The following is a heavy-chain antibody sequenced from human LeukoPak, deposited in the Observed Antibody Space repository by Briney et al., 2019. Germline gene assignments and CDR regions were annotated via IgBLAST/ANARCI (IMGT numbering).Heavy chain of an antibody. CDR1: GFTFSRYA. CDR3: ARDAGGNSADYYFDY. V-gene: IGHV3-30*04. D-gene: IGHD4-23*01. J-gene: IGHJ4*02. CDR2: ISYDGRDK. Sequence: GGSLRLSCAASGFTFSRYAMHWVHQAPGKGLEWVAVISYDGRDKYHADFVMGRSTISRDNSKSTLYLQMNSLRVEDTAVYYCARDAGGNSADYYFDYWGQGTLVTVSS.